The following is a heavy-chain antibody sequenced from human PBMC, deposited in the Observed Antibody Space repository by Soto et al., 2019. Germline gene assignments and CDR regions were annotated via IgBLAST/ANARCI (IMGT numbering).Heavy chain of an antibody. J-gene: IGHJ5*02. CDR1: GGSISSYY. Sequence: SETLSLTCTVSGGSISSYYWSWIRQPPGKGLEWIGYIYYSGSTNYNPSLKSRVTISVDTSKNQFSLKLSSVTAADTAVYYCARALYYYDSSGYYYGWFALWGQGTLVPISS. CDR3: ARALYYYDSSGYYYGWFAL. CDR2: IYYSGST. V-gene: IGHV4-59*01. D-gene: IGHD3-22*01.